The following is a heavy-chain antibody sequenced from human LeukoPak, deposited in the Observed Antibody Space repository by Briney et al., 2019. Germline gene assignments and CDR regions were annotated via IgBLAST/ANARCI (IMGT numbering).Heavy chain of an antibody. CDR3: ARGPTVTTDYFDY. CDR1: GFTFSSYA. Sequence: GGSLRLSCAASGFTFSSYAMHWVRQAPGKGLEWVAVISYDGSNKYYADSVKGRFTISRDNSKNTLYLQMNSLRAEDTAVYYCARGPTVTTDYFDYWGQGTPVTVSS. CDR2: ISYDGSNK. V-gene: IGHV3-30-3*01. J-gene: IGHJ4*02. D-gene: IGHD4-17*01.